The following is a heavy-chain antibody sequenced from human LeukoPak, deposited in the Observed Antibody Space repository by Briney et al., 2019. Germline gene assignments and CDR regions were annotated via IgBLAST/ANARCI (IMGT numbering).Heavy chain of an antibody. J-gene: IGHJ6*02. CDR1: GYNFINYW. CDR3: ARRIAAAGADGLDV. CDR2: IYPGDSDT. V-gene: IGHV5-51*01. D-gene: IGHD6-13*01. Sequence: GESLKISCKGSGYNFINYWIGWVRQMPGKGLEWMWIIYPGDSDTRYSPSFQGQVTISADKSISTAYLQWNSLKASDAAIYYCARRIAAAGADGLDVWGQGTTVTVSS.